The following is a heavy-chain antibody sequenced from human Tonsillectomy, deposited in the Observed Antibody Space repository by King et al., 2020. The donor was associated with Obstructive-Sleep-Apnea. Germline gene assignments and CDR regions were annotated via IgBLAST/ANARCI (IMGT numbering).Heavy chain of an antibody. V-gene: IGHV3-9*01. D-gene: IGHD3-22*01. CDR3: VKDITPNYYDSSGYFDY. CDR2: ITWNSGRI. J-gene: IGHJ4*01. CDR1: GFTFDDYA. Sequence: QLVQSGGGLVQPGRSLRLSCAASGFTFDDYAMNWVRQVPGKGLEWVAGITWNSGRINYADSVKGRFTNSRNNAKNSLYLQMTSLRPEDTALYYCVKDITPNYYDSSGYFDYWGQGTLVTVSS.